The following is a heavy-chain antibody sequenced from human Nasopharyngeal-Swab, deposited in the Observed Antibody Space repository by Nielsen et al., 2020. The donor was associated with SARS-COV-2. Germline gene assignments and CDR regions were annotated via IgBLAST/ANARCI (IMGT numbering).Heavy chain of an antibody. CDR2: IDPSDSYT. Sequence: KVSCKGSGYSFPSYWISWVRQMPGKGLEWMGRIDPSDSYTNYSPSFQGHVTISADKSISTAYLQWSSLKASDTAMYYCARQDYGAKAHWGQGTLVTVSS. J-gene: IGHJ4*02. CDR3: ARQDYGAKAH. D-gene: IGHD4-17*01. V-gene: IGHV5-10-1*01. CDR1: GYSFPSYW.